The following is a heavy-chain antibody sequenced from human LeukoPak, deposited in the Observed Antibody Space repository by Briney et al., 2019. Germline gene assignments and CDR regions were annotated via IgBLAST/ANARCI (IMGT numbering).Heavy chain of an antibody. CDR2: IYSGGST. Sequence: GGSLRLSCAVSGITLSNYGMSWVRQAPGKGLEWVSVIYSGGSTYYADSVKGRFTISRDNSKNTLYLQMNSLRAEDTAVYYCARDQDANYYGMDVWGQGTTVTVSS. CDR1: GITLSNYG. V-gene: IGHV3-66*01. J-gene: IGHJ6*02. CDR3: ARDQDANYYGMDV.